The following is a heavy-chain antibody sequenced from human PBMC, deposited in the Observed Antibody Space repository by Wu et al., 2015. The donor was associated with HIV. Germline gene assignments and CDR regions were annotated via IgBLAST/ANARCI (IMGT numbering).Heavy chain of an antibody. V-gene: IGHV1-2*02. CDR3: ARLRGYNYGFLFDY. J-gene: IGHJ4*02. CDR2: INPNSGDT. CDR1: GYTFTGYY. D-gene: IGHD5-18*01. Sequence: QVQLVQSGAEVKKPGASVKVSCKASGYTFTGYYMHWVRQAPGQGLEWMGWINPNSGDTNYAQKFQGRVTMTRATSISTAYMELSRLRSDDTAVYYCARLRGYNYGFLFDYWARERWSPSP.